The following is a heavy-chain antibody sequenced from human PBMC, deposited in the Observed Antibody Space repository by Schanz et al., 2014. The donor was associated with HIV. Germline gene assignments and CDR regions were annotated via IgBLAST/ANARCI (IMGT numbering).Heavy chain of an antibody. CDR1: GFTFNNYG. CDR3: AKPEYDSRGNSQSHFDY. Sequence: VQLVESGGGVVRPGRSLRLSCEASGFTFNNYGMHWVRQAPGKGLEWVSSISESGGRTYYADSVNGRFTISRDNSKNTLYLQMTTLRIDDTAVYYCAKPEYDSRGNSQSHFDYWGQGTLVTVSS. V-gene: IGHV3-23*04. D-gene: IGHD3-22*01. J-gene: IGHJ4*02. CDR2: ISESGGRT.